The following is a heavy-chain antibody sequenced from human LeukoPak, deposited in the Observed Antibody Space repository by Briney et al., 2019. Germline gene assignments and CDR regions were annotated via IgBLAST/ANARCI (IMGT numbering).Heavy chain of an antibody. CDR3: AKSYGGYGYFDL. V-gene: IGHV3-30-3*01. J-gene: IGHJ2*01. CDR2: ISSGGSNK. D-gene: IGHD4-23*01. CDR1: GFTFSSYA. Sequence: PGRSLRLSCAASGFTFSSYAMHWVRQAPGEGLEWVAVISSGGSNKYSADSVKGRFTISRDNSKNTLYLQMNSLRAEDAAVYYCAKSYGGYGYFDLWGRGTLVTVSS.